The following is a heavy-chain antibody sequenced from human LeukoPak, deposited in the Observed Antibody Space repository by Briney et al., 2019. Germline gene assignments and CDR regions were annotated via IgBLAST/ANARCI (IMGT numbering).Heavy chain of an antibody. CDR3: AREYSYGYGDYFDY. CDR1: GGTFSSYA. Sequence: GASVKVSCKASGGTFSSYAISWVRQAPGQGLEWMGGIIPIFGTANYAQKFQGRVTITADESTSTAYMELSSLRSEDTAVYYCAREYSYGYGDYFDYWGQGTLVTVSS. D-gene: IGHD5-18*01. J-gene: IGHJ4*02. CDR2: IIPIFGTA. V-gene: IGHV1-69*13.